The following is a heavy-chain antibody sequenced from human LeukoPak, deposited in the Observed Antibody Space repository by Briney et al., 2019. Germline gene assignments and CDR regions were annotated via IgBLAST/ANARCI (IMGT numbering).Heavy chain of an antibody. D-gene: IGHD2-15*01. Sequence: PSETLSLTCTVSGGSISSYYWSWIRQPPGKGLEWIGYIYYSGSTNYNPSLKSRVTISVDTSKNQFSLKLSSVTAADTAVYYCARGTTARRYCSGGSCYSAHDYWGQGTLVTVSS. CDR3: ARGTTARRYCSGGSCYSAHDY. J-gene: IGHJ4*02. CDR1: GGSISSYY. V-gene: IGHV4-59*12. CDR2: IYYSGST.